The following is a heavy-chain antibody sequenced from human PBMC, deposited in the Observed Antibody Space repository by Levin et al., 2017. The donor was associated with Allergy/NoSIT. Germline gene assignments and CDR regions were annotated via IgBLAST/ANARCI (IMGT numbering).Heavy chain of an antibody. CDR3: ARDECAWFGECYGMDD. CDR2: ISYSGHA. D-gene: IGHD3-10*01. CDR1: GDSITRGDNY. J-gene: IGHJ6*02. Sequence: SETLSLTCTVSGDSITRGDNYWSWIRQYPGKGLEWIGFISYSGHAHYNPSLKSRLSMSLDTSKNQFSLSLTSVTVADTTVYYCARDECAWFGECYGMDDWGQGTTVIVSS. V-gene: IGHV4-31*03.